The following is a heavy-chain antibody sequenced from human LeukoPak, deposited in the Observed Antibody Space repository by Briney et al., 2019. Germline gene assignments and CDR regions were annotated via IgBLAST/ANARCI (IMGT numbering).Heavy chain of an antibody. CDR3: AKDLIGYSYGPSDAFDI. CDR1: GFTFSSYG. J-gene: IGHJ3*02. CDR2: IRYDGSSK. V-gene: IGHV3-30*02. Sequence: GGSLRHSCAASGFTFSSYGMHWVRQAPGKGLEWVAFIRYDGSSKYYADSVKGRFTISRDNSKNTLYLQMNSLRAEDTAVYYCAKDLIGYSYGPSDAFDIWGQGTMVTVSS. D-gene: IGHD5-18*01.